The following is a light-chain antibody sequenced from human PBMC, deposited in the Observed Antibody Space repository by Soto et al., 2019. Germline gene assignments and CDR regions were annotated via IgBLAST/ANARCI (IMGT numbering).Light chain of an antibody. Sequence: TQAASVSGSPGQSITISCTGTSGDIGSYNRVSWYQQHPGKAPKLIIYEVTDRPSGVSNRSSGSKSGNTASLTISGLQAEDEAEYYCSSYTNINTRACVFGTGTKVTVL. CDR2: EVT. CDR1: SGDIGSYNR. J-gene: IGLJ1*01. V-gene: IGLV2-14*01. CDR3: SSYTNINTRACV.